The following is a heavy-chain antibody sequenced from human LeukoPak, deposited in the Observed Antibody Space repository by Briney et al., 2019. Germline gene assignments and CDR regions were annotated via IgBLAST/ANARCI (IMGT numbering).Heavy chain of an antibody. J-gene: IGHJ3*02. Sequence: SGTLSLTCAVSGGSISSNNWWSWVRQPPGKGLEWIGEIFRSGSTNYNPSLKSRVTISVDKSTNQLSLKVTSVSAADTAVYYCARHDSYAFDIWGQGTMVTVSS. CDR3: ARHDSYAFDI. V-gene: IGHV4-4*02. D-gene: IGHD2-21*02. CDR2: IFRSGST. CDR1: GGSISSNNW.